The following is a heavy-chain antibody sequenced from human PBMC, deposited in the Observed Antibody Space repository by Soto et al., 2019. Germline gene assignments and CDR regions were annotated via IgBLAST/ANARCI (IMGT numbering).Heavy chain of an antibody. CDR3: AIALSYGAAFDY. J-gene: IGHJ4*02. CDR2: ISAYNGNT. CDR1: GYTFTSYG. D-gene: IGHD4-17*01. V-gene: IGHV1-18*01. Sequence: QVQLVQSGAEVKKPGASVKVSCKTSGYTFTSYGISWVRQAPGQGLEWMGWISAYNGNTNYAQKRQGRVTTTTHTSTSTAYMALSSLRSDATAVYYCAIALSYGAAFDYWAQGTLVTVSS.